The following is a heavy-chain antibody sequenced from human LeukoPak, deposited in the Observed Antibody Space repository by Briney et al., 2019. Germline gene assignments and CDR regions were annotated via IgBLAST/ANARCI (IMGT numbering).Heavy chain of an antibody. V-gene: IGHV6-1*01. J-gene: IGHJ4*01. CDR1: GDSVSSNSAA. CDR2: TYYRSKWYN. CDR3: ARVWFDYDSSGYYYFDY. Sequence: SQTLSLTCAISGDSVSSNSAAWNWIRQSPSRGLEWLGRTYYRSKWYNDYAVSVKSRITINPGTSKNQFSLQLNSVTPEDTAVYYCARVWFDYDSSGYYYFDYWGQGTLVTVSS. D-gene: IGHD3-22*01.